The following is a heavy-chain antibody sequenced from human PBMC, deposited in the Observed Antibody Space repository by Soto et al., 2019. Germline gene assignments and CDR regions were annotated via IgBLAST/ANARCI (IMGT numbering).Heavy chain of an antibody. CDR3: AIFYYYDSSGPPRGAYGMDV. CDR2: MNPNSGNT. CDR1: GYTFTSYD. V-gene: IGHV1-8*01. J-gene: IGHJ6*02. Sequence: QVQLVQSGAEVKKPGASVKVSCKASGYTFTSYDINWVRQATGQGLEWMGWMNPNSGNTGYAQKFQGRVTMTRNTSISTAYMELSSLRSEDTAVYYCAIFYYYDSSGPPRGAYGMDVWGQGTTVTVSS. D-gene: IGHD3-22*01.